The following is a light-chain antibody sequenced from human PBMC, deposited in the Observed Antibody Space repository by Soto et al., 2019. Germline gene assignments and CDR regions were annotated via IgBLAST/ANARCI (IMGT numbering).Light chain of an antibody. Sequence: DIAMTQSPDSLAVSLGERATINCKSGQSVLYSSNNKNYLAWYQQKPGQPPKLLIYWASTRESGVPDRFSGSGSGTDFTLTISSLQAEDVAVYYCQQYYRPWTFGQGTKVEIK. J-gene: IGKJ1*01. CDR3: QQYYRPWT. CDR2: WAS. V-gene: IGKV4-1*01. CDR1: QSVLYSSNNKNY.